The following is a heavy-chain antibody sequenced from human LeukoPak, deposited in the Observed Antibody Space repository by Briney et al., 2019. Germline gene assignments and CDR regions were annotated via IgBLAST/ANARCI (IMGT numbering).Heavy chain of an antibody. CDR2: ISYDGSNK. CDR3: AKLIAVAVNY. V-gene: IGHV3-30*18. D-gene: IGHD6-19*01. CDR1: GFTFSSYG. J-gene: IGHJ4*02. Sequence: GGSLRLSCAASGFTFSSYGMHWVRQAPGKGLEWVAVISYDGSNKYYADSVKGRFTISRDNSKNTLYLQMDSLRAEDTAVYYCAKLIAVAVNYWGQGTLVTVSS.